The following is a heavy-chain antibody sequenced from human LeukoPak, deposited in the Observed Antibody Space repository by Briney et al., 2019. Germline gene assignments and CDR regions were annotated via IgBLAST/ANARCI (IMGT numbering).Heavy chain of an antibody. CDR3: AKDRFEMVRGVLDY. Sequence: GGSLRLSCAASGFTFDDYAMHWVRQAPGKGLEWVSGISWNSGSIGYADSVKGRFTISRDNAKNSLYLQMNSLRAEDTALYYCAKDRFEMVRGVLDYWGQGTLVTVSS. D-gene: IGHD3-10*01. V-gene: IGHV3-9*01. CDR2: ISWNSGSI. CDR1: GFTFDDYA. J-gene: IGHJ4*02.